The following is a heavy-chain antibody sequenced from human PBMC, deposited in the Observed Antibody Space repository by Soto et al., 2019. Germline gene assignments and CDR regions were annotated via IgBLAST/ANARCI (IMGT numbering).Heavy chain of an antibody. CDR3: ERSPRSSPYFDY. Sequence: PGESLKISCQCSGYTFSNFWIAWVRQLPGKGLEWMGIIYPGDYETRYSPSFHGKVTISADRSIGTAYLQWSSLEASDSAFYFCERSPRSSPYFDYWGQGALVTVSS. J-gene: IGHJ4*02. CDR1: GYTFSNFW. CDR2: IYPGDYET. V-gene: IGHV5-51*01. D-gene: IGHD6-13*01.